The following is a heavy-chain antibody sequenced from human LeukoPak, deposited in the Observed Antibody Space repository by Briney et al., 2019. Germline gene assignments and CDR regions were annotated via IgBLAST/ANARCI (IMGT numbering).Heavy chain of an antibody. V-gene: IGHV3-7*01. D-gene: IGHD5-24*01. Sequence: GGSLRLSCAASGFTFSNAWMSWVRQAPGKGLEWVANIKQDGSEKYYVDSVKGRFTISRDNAKNSLYLQMNSLRAEDTAVYYCAREARMARDYWGQGTLVTVSS. CDR1: GFTFSNAW. CDR3: AREARMARDY. CDR2: IKQDGSEK. J-gene: IGHJ4*02.